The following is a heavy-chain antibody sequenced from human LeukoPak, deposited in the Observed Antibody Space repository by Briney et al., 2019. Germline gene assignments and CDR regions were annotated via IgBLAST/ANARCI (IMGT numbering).Heavy chain of an antibody. Sequence: GGSLRLSCAASGFTVSSNYMSWVRQAPGRGLEWVSSISSSSTYIYYADSVKGRFTISRDNAKNSLYLQMDSLRAEDTAVYYCAREGIAVAAQAFDYWGQGTLVTVSS. CDR3: AREGIAVAAQAFDY. CDR1: GFTVSSNY. D-gene: IGHD6-19*01. V-gene: IGHV3-21*01. CDR2: ISSSSTYI. J-gene: IGHJ4*02.